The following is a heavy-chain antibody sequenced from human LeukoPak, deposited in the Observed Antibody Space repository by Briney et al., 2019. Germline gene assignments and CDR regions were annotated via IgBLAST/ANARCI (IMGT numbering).Heavy chain of an antibody. CDR2: INSDGSST. J-gene: IGHJ6*02. Sequence: GGSLRLSCAASGFTFSSYWMHWVRQAPGKGLVWVSRINSDGSSTSYADSVKGRFTISRDNAKNTLYLQMNSLRAEDTAVYYCAREYSSGWYYYYGMDVWGQGTTVTVSS. CDR1: GFTFSSYW. D-gene: IGHD6-25*01. CDR3: AREYSSGWYYYYGMDV. V-gene: IGHV3-74*01.